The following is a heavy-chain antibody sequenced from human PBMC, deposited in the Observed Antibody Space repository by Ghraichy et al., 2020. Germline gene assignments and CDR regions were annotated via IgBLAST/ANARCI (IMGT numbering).Heavy chain of an antibody. V-gene: IGHV3-21*01. D-gene: IGHD2-2*02. Sequence: SCAASGVTFTSYTMNWVRQAPGKGLEWVSSISANSGYIYYADSVKGRFTISRDNTKNSLSLQMNSLRAEDTAVYYCASLLVAATIDFYSGMDVWGQGTTVTDSS. CDR2: ISANSGYI. CDR1: GVTFTSYT. CDR3: ASLLVAATIDFYSGMDV. J-gene: IGHJ6*02.